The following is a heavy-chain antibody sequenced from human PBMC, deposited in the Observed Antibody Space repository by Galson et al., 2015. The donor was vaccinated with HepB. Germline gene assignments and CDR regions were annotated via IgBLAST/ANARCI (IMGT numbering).Heavy chain of an antibody. V-gene: IGHV1-18*01. CDR3: AREVAYCGGDCYSPLDY. CDR2: ISAYNGNT. D-gene: IGHD2-21*02. CDR1: GGTFSSYT. Sequence: SVKVSCKASGGTFSSYTISWVRQAPGQGLEWMGWISAYNGNTNYAQKLQGRVTMTTDTSTSTAYMELRSLRSDDTAVYYCAREVAYCGGDCYSPLDYWGQGTLVTVSS. J-gene: IGHJ4*02.